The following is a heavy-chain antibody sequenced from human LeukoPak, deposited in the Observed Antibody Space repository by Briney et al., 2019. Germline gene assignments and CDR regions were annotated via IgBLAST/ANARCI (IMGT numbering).Heavy chain of an antibody. D-gene: IGHD3-22*01. J-gene: IGHJ4*02. CDR1: AFIFSGHW. V-gene: IGHV3-33*08. CDR2: IWYDGSNR. Sequence: GGSLRLSCEASAFIFSGHWLNWVRQAPGKGLEWVAVIWYDGSNRYYADSVKGRFTISRDNSKNTLYLQMNSLRAEDTAVYYCAREGSGYPDYWGQGTLVTVSS. CDR3: AREGSGYPDY.